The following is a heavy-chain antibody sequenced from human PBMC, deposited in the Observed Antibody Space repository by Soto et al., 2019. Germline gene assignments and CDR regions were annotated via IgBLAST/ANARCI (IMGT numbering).Heavy chain of an antibody. V-gene: IGHV4-31*03. J-gene: IGHJ4*02. Sequence: PSETLSLTCIVSGDSISSSGYYWSWIRQRPGKGLEWIGNIYYSGSSYNNPSLKSRVTISVNTSKNQFSLNLRSVTAADTAVYYCARDSDYYSSGSFDYWGQGTLVTVSS. CDR1: GDSISSSGYY. D-gene: IGHD3-10*01. CDR3: ARDSDYYSSGSFDY. CDR2: IYYSGSS.